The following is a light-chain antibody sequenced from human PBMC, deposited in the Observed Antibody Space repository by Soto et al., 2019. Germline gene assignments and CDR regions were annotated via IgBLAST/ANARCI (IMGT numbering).Light chain of an antibody. CDR2: AAS. CDR1: QGIRND. Sequence: DIRMRQSPSSLSATVVDRVTITCRASQGIRNDLGWYQQKAGEAPKRLIYAASSLQRGVPSRFSGSGSGTELTLTISSLQPEDFASYYCLQHNRYPRTFGQGTKVEI. V-gene: IGKV1-17*01. CDR3: LQHNRYPRT. J-gene: IGKJ1*01.